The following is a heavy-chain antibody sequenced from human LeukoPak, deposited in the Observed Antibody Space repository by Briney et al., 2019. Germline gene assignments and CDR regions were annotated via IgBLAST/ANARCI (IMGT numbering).Heavy chain of an antibody. V-gene: IGHV1-2*06. CDR1: GYTFTGYY. J-gene: IGHJ4*02. CDR3: ARHSLAQWLAPPFDY. D-gene: IGHD6-19*01. Sequence: ASVKVSCKASGYTFTGYYMHWVRQAPGQGLEWMGRINPNSGGTNYAQKFQGRVTMTRDTSISTAYMELSRLRSDDTAVYYCARHSLAQWLAPPFDYWGQGTLVTVSS. CDR2: INPNSGGT.